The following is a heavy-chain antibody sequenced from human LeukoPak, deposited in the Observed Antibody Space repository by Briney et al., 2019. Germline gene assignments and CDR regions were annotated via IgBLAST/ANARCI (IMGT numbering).Heavy chain of an antibody. D-gene: IGHD3-3*01. CDR2: IKQDGSER. J-gene: IGHJ4*02. CDR1: GFTLSNYW. CDR3: ARDVGGGYDFWSGYYGGYDY. Sequence: GGSLRLSCVASGFTLSNYWMSWVRQAPGKGLEWVANIKQDGSERYYVDSVKGRFTISRDNANNSLYLQMNSLRAEDTAVYSCARDVGGGYDFWSGYYGGYDYWGQGALVTVSS. V-gene: IGHV3-7*01.